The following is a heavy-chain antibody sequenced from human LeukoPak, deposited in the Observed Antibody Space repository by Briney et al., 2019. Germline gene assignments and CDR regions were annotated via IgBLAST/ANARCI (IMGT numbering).Heavy chain of an antibody. Sequence: SETLSLTCTVSGGSISSSSSYWDWIRQPPGKGLEWIGNIYYSGSTNYNASLKSRVTISVDTSKNQFSLKLSSVTAADTALYYCARWGGGSWYYFDYWGQGTLVTVSS. D-gene: IGHD2-15*01. J-gene: IGHJ4*02. V-gene: IGHV4-39*01. CDR2: IYYSGST. CDR1: GGSISSSSSY. CDR3: ARWGGGSWYYFDY.